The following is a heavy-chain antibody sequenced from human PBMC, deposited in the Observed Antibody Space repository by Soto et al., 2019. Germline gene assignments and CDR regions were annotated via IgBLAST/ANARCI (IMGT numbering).Heavy chain of an antibody. CDR1: GFSFHQHA. V-gene: IGHV3-9*01. CDR2: ITRDSGNE. Sequence: EVQLVESGGGLVQPGGSLRLSCAASGFSFHQHAMHWVRQAPGKGLEWVSGITRDSGNEGYADSVEGRFIVSRDNAKKSLHLQMNSLRPEDTAFYYCAKDKEGGTYFSGLDNWGQGTLVTVSS. D-gene: IGHD1-26*01. CDR3: AKDKEGGTYFSGLDN. J-gene: IGHJ4*02.